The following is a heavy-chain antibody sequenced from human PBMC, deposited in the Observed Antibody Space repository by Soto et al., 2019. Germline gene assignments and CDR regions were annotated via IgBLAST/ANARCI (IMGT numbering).Heavy chain of an antibody. Sequence: EVQLVQSGGGLVQPGGSLRLSCVGSGVTFTDFYMNWVRQAPGKGLEWVANIRPDGTETNYVESVRGRFTTSRDNAKNSLFLQMNSLRADDTALYYCAGWGGQDYNYWGQGILVTVSS. V-gene: IGHV3-7*03. J-gene: IGHJ4*02. CDR3: AGWGGQDYNY. CDR1: GVTFTDFY. D-gene: IGHD4-4*01. CDR2: IRPDGTET.